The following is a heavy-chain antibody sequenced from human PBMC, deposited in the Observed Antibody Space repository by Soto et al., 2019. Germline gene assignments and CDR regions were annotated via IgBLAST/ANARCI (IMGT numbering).Heavy chain of an antibody. Sequence: QLQLQESGPGLVKPSETLSLTCTVSGGSISSSSYYWGWIRQPPGKGLEWIGSIYYSGSTYYNPSLKSRVTISVDTSKNQFSLKLSSVTAADTAVYYCARSGYDFWSGYYVCYFDYWGQGTLVTVSS. D-gene: IGHD3-3*01. V-gene: IGHV4-39*01. J-gene: IGHJ4*02. CDR2: IYYSGST. CDR1: GGSISSSSYY. CDR3: ARSGYDFWSGYYVCYFDY.